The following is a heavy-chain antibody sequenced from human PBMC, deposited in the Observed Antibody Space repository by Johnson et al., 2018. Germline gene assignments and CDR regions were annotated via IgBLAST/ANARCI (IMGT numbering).Heavy chain of an antibody. CDR2: IRSKAYGGTT. J-gene: IGHJ6*03. V-gene: IGHV3-49*03. Sequence: EVQLVETGGGLVQPGRSLRLSCTASGFTFGDYAMSWFRQAPGKGLAWVGFIRSKAYGGTTEYAASVKGRFTIPRDDSKSIAYLQMHSLKTEDTAVYYWTRAWVYCSSTSCYGDYYYMDVWGKGTTVTVSS. D-gene: IGHD2-2*01. CDR3: TRAWVYCSSTSCYGDYYYMDV. CDR1: GFTFGDYA.